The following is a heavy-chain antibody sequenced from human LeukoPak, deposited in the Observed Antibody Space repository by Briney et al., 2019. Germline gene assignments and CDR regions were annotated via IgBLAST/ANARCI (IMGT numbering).Heavy chain of an antibody. J-gene: IGHJ4*02. Sequence: PGGSLRLSCAASGFAFSSYDTHWVRQAPGKGLEWVAVISYDGSDKYYVDSVKGRFTISRDNSKNTLYLQMNSLKAEDAAVYYCARVLSGSYDNYFDYWGQGTLVTVSS. CDR1: GFAFSSYD. D-gene: IGHD1-26*01. CDR3: ARVLSGSYDNYFDY. CDR2: ISYDGSDK. V-gene: IGHV3-30*03.